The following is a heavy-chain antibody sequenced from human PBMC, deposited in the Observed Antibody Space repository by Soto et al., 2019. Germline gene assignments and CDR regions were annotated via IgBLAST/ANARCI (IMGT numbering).Heavy chain of an antibody. V-gene: IGHV3-74*01. CDR1: GFTFSSYW. D-gene: IGHD6-19*01. CDR3: AVAVAGPTAIGY. J-gene: IGHJ4*02. Sequence: LRLSCAASGFTFSSYWMHWVRQAPGKGLVWVSRINSDGSSTSYADSVKGRFTISRDNAKNTLYLQMNSLGAEDTAVYYCAVAVAGPTAIGYWGQGTLVTVSS. CDR2: INSDGSST.